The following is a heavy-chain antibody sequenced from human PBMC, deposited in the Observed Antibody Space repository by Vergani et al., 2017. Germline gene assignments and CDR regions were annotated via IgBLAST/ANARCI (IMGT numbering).Heavy chain of an antibody. CDR2: IQFDGSNQ. CDR1: GFTLSNYD. Sequence: QVQLVESGGGVVQRGGSLRLSCATSGFTLSNYDMQRIRQGPGKGLEFVAFIQFDGSNQYYADSVKGRFTSTKDVSKNTLYLQMNSLRTDDTAAYYCAKHFRGWGIDYWGQGTQVIVSS. D-gene: IGHD3-16*01. V-gene: IGHV3-30*02. J-gene: IGHJ4*02. CDR3: AKHFRGWGIDY.